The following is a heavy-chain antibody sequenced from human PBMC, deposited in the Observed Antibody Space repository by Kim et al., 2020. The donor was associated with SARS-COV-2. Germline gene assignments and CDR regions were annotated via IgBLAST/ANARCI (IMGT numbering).Heavy chain of an antibody. CDR1: GFTFSSYA. V-gene: IGHV3-30-3*01. J-gene: IGHJ3*02. D-gene: IGHD3-9*01. CDR3: AREALGSNFDWLLYVLYDAFDI. Sequence: GGSLRLSCAASGFTFSSYAMHWVRQAPGKGLEWVAVISYDGGNKYYADSVKGRFTISRDNSKNTLYLQMNSLRAEDTAVYYCAREALGSNFDWLLYVLYDAFDIWGQGTMVTVSS. CDR2: ISYDGGNK.